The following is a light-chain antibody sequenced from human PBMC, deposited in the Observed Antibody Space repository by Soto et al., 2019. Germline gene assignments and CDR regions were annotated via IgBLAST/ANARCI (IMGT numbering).Light chain of an antibody. J-gene: IGKJ1*01. CDR3: QQYNDWPLT. CDR2: GAF. CDR1: QSVISN. Sequence: ERVMTQSPVTLSVSPEETATLSCMASQSVISNLAWYQQKPGQAPSLLIYGAFTRATGIPARFSGTGSGTEFTLTISSLQSEDFALYYCQQYNDWPLTFGQGTKVDIK. V-gene: IGKV3-15*01.